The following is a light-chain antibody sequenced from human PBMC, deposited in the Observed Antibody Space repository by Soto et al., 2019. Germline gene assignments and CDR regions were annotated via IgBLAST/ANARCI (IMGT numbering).Light chain of an antibody. Sequence: QSALTQPASVSGSPGQSITISCTGTSSDVGGYNYVSWYQQHPGKVPKLMIYEVSTRPSGVSNRFSGSKSGNTASLTISGLQAEHEADYYCSSYTSSSTLVFGGGTKLTVL. V-gene: IGLV2-14*01. CDR1: SSDVGGYNY. J-gene: IGLJ2*01. CDR3: SSYTSSSTLV. CDR2: EVS.